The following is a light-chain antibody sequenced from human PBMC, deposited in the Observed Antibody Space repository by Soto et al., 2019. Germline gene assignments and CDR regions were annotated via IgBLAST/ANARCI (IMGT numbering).Light chain of an antibody. V-gene: IGKV3-15*01. Sequence: EIVMTQSPATLSVSPGERATLSCRASQSVSSSLAWYQQRPGPAPRLLIFGASTRAAGIPARFSGSGSGTELTLTISSLQSEDFAVYYCQLSQQRSSWPPIAFGQGTRLEIK. CDR2: GAS. CDR1: QSVSSS. CDR3: QLSQQRSSWPPIA. J-gene: IGKJ5*01.